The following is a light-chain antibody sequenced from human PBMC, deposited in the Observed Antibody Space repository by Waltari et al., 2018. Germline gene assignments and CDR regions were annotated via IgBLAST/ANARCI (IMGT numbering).Light chain of an antibody. CDR2: EFA. V-gene: IGLV2-14*01. CDR1: SRDIGGFNY. CDR3: TSYTDITSRL. Sequence: QSALTQPASVSGSPGQSITLPCTGTSRDIGGFNYVCWYQQRPGKAPKLLIYEFAHRPSGVSDRFSGSKSGNTASLTISGLQAEDEAIYYCTSYTDITSRLFGGGTKLTVL. J-gene: IGLJ3*02.